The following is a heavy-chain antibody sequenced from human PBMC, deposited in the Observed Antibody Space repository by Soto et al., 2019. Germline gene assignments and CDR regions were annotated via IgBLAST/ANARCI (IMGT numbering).Heavy chain of an antibody. J-gene: IGHJ4*02. CDR3: AKEFRHDNWFFEH. CDR1: GFTLSSHG. V-gene: IGHV3-30*02. D-gene: IGHD3-22*01. Sequence: QVQLVESGGGVVQPGGSLRLSCAVSGFTLSSHGMQWVRQAPGKGLEWVAVIGSDGRVSHYADSVKGRFTVSRDNSKNTLYLQMNRLRAEDTAVYYCAKEFRHDNWFFEHWGQGTLVTVSS. CDR2: IGSDGRVS.